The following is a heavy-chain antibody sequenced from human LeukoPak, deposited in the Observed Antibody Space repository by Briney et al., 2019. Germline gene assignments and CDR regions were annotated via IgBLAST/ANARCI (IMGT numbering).Heavy chain of an antibody. Sequence: GSPRLSCAASGFTFSSYAMHWVRQAPGKGLEWVAVISYDGSNKYYADSVKGRFTISRDNSKNTLYLQMNSLRAEDTAVYYCARDRGDSGSYLDYWGQGTPVTLSS. D-gene: IGHD1-26*01. CDR2: ISYDGSNK. CDR3: ARDRGDSGSYLDY. V-gene: IGHV3-30-3*01. J-gene: IGHJ4*02. CDR1: GFTFSSYA.